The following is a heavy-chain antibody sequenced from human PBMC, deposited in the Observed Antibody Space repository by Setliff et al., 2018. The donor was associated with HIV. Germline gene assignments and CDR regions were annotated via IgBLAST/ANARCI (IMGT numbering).Heavy chain of an antibody. CDR3: ARRFLEWFPPSYFYYYMDV. Sequence: PSETLSLTCTVSYGSISSHSWSWIRQPPGKGLEWIGYIYDSESTNYNPSLGSRVTMSVDTSKNRFSLKSSSVTAADTAVYYCARRFLEWFPPSYFYYYMDVWGKGTTVTVS. CDR1: YGSISSHS. CDR2: IYDSEST. J-gene: IGHJ6*03. V-gene: IGHV4-59*11. D-gene: IGHD3-3*01.